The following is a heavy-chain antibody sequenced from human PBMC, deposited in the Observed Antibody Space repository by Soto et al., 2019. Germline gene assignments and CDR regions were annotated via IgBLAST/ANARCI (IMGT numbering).Heavy chain of an antibody. V-gene: IGHV4-39*01. J-gene: IGHJ4*02. D-gene: IGHD5-12*01. CDR1: GGSISSSSNH. CDR2: IYYSGST. Sequence: PSETLSLTCTVSGGSISSSSNHWGWIRQPPGKGLEWIGNIYYSGSTNYNPSLKSRVTISVDTSKNQFSLKLSSVTAADTAVYYCARHQSGGYDYAGRLDYWGQGTLVTVSS. CDR3: ARHQSGGYDYAGRLDY.